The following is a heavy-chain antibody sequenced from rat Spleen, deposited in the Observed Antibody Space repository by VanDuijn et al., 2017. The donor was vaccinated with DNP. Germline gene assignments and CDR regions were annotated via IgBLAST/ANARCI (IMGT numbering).Heavy chain of an antibody. CDR1: GFTFSAYY. D-gene: IGHD1-12*01. CDR2: ISYDGSST. J-gene: IGHJ2*01. Sequence: EVQLVESGGGLVQPGRSLKLSCAASGFTFSAYYMAWVRQAPKKGLEWVATISYDGSSTYYRDSVKGRFTISRDNAKSTLYLQMDSLRSEDTATYYCARDTMMFDYWGQGVMVTVSS. CDR3: ARDTMMFDY. V-gene: IGHV5-7*01.